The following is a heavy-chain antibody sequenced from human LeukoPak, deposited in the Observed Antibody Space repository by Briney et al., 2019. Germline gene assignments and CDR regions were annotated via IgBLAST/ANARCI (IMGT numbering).Heavy chain of an antibody. J-gene: IGHJ4*02. CDR3: ASRLYCSNTRCRNFPFAY. D-gene: IGHD2-2*01. V-gene: IGHV1-69*01. CDR2: IIPIFGTA. Sequence: SVKVSCKASGGTFSSYAINWVRQAPGQGLEWIGGIIPIFGTANYAQKFQDRVTITADESTSTAYMELSSLRSEDTAIYYCASRLYCSNTRCRNFPFAYWGQGTLVTVSS. CDR1: GGTFSSYA.